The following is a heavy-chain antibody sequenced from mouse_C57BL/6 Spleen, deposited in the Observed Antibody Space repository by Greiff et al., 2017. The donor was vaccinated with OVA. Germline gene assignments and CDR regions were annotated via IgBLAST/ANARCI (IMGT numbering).Heavy chain of an antibody. D-gene: IGHD2-4*01. CDR1: GYTFTSYW. CDR3: ARSRAYDYDRRAYAMDY. CDR2: IDPNSGGT. Sequence: QVQLQQPGAELVKPGASVKLSCKASGYTFTSYWMHWVKQRPGRGLEWIGRIDPNSGGTKYTEKFKSKATLTVDKPSSTAYMQLSSLTSEDSAVYYFARSRAYDYDRRAYAMDYWGQGTSVTVSS. V-gene: IGHV1-72*01. J-gene: IGHJ4*01.